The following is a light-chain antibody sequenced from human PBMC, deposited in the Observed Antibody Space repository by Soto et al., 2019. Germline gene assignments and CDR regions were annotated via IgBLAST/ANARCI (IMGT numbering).Light chain of an antibody. V-gene: IGLV2-23*01. CDR1: GSDVRTYNL. CDR2: EAS. Sequence: SVLTQPASVSGSPGQSITISCTVTGSDVRTYNLVSWYQQHPGKVPKLIIYEASKRPSGVSNRFSGSQPGNTASLTVSGLQAEDEADYYCCSYAGDKTYVFGSGTKDTVL. J-gene: IGLJ1*01. CDR3: CSYAGDKTYV.